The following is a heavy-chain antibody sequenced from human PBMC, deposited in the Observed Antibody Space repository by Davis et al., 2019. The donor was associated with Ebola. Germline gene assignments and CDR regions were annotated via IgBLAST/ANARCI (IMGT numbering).Heavy chain of an antibody. CDR3: ARGPLPLVRDLYYYYYYGMDV. CDR2: IKQDGSEK. V-gene: IGHV3-7*01. Sequence: GGSLRLSCAASGFTFSSYWMSWVRQAPGKGLEWVANIKQDGSEKYYVDSVKGRFTISRDNAKNSLYLQINSLRAEDTAVYYCARGPLPLVRDLYYYYYYGMDVWGQGTTVTVSS. D-gene: IGHD6-6*01. CDR1: GFTFSSYW. J-gene: IGHJ6*02.